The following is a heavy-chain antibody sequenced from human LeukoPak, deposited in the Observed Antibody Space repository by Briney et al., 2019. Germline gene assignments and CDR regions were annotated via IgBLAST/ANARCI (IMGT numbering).Heavy chain of an antibody. D-gene: IGHD2-8*01. Sequence: PSETLSLTCTVSGGSISSYYWSWIRQPPGKGLEWIGYIYSSGSTNYNPSLKSRVTISVDTSKTQFSLKLSSVTAADTAVYFCARYFCTNAVCYGFDYWGQGTLVTVSS. CDR1: GGSISSYY. CDR2: IYSSGST. CDR3: ARYFCTNAVCYGFDY. V-gene: IGHV4-59*08. J-gene: IGHJ4*02.